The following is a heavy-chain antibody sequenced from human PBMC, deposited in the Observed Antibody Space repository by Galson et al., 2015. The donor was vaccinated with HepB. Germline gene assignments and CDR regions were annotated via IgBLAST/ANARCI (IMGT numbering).Heavy chain of an antibody. D-gene: IGHD2-15*01. V-gene: IGHV3-7*03. CDR1: GCTFGTHR. Sequence: SLRLSCAASGCTFGTHRLSWVRQSPGKGLEWVANIDQDGNEKYYVDPVKGRFTITRDNAKNSLFLQMNSLRAEDTAVYYCAREGGTRYCLSLNCFFDYWGRGTLVTVSS. J-gene: IGHJ4*02. CDR3: AREGGTRYCLSLNCFFDY. CDR2: IDQDGNEK.